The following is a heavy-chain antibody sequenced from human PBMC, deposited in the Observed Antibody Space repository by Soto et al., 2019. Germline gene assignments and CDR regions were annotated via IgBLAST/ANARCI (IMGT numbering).Heavy chain of an antibody. CDR2: IITIFGTA. Sequence: QVQLVQSGAEVKKPGSSVKVSCKASGGTFSSYAISWVRQAPGQGLEWMGGIITIFGTANYAQKFQGRVTMTRDTSTIRVCMELSSMRSEDTAVYYCAREWGIFRGATDYYGMDVWGQGTTVTVSS. CDR3: AREWGIFRGATDYYGMDV. V-gene: IGHV1-69*06. CDR1: GGTFSSYA. D-gene: IGHD3-10*01. J-gene: IGHJ6*02.